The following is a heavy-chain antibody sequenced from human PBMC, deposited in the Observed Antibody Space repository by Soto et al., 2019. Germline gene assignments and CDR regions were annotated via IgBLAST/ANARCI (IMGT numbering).Heavy chain of an antibody. CDR1: GYNFSKYW. V-gene: IGHV1-18*01. D-gene: IGHD2-2*01. J-gene: IGHJ4*02. Sequence: GGSGKGSCKASGYNFSKYWIIGVRAAPGQGAEWMGWISAYNGNTNYAQKLQGRVTMTTDTSTSTAYMELRSLRSDDTAVYYCARGILGYCSSTSCGDFDHWGQGTLVTVSS. CDR3: ARGILGYCSSTSCGDFDH. CDR2: ISAYNGNT.